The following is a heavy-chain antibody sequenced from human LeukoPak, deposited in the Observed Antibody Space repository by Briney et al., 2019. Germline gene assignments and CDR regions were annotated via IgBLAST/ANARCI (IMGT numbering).Heavy chain of an antibody. CDR2: IYSGGST. CDR3: ARGSPLAMVPSTRAFGY. J-gene: IGHJ4*02. Sequence: GGSLRLSCAASGFTVSSNYMSWVRQAPGKGLEWVSVIYSGGSTYYADSVKGRFTISRDNSKNTLYLQMNSLRAEDTAVYYCARGSPLAMVPSTRAFGYWGQGTLVTVSS. D-gene: IGHD3-10*01. CDR1: GFTVSSNY. V-gene: IGHV3-66*02.